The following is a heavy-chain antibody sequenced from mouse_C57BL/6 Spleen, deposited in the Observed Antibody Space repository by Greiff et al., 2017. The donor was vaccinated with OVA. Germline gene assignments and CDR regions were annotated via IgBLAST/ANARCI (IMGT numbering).Heavy chain of an antibody. Sequence: EVQLQQSGPELVKPGASVKISCKASGYTFTDYYMNWVKQSHGKSLEWIGDINPNNGGTSYNQKFKGKATLTVDKSSSTAYMELRSLTSEDSAVYYCGYDGFAYWGQGTLVTVSA. V-gene: IGHV1-26*01. D-gene: IGHD2-12*01. CDR3: GYDGFAY. CDR1: GYTFTDYY. J-gene: IGHJ3*01. CDR2: INPNNGGT.